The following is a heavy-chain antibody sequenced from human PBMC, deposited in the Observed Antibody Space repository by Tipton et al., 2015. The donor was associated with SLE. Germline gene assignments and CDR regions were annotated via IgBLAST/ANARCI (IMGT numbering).Heavy chain of an antibody. V-gene: IGHV3-30*04. Sequence: SLRLSCAASGFTFSTYAMHWVRQAPGEGLEWVAVISYDGSNKSYADSVKGRFTISRDNSKNTLYLQMNSLRPEDTAVYYCARDRYCSSTTCHKGFDYWGQGTPVTVSS. CDR1: GFTFSTYA. D-gene: IGHD2-2*01. CDR3: ARDRYCSSTTCHKGFDY. CDR2: ISYDGSNK. J-gene: IGHJ4*02.